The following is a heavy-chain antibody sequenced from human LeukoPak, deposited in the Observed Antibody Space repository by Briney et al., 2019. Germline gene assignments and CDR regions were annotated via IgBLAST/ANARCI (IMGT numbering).Heavy chain of an antibody. Sequence: PSETLSLTCTVSGGSISGYYWSWIRQPPGKGLEWIGYIYYSGSTNYNPSLKSRVTISVDTSKNQFSLKLSSVTAADTAVYYCARRAVAGSFDYWGQGTLVTVSS. CDR3: ARRAVAGSFDY. J-gene: IGHJ4*02. CDR1: GGSISGYY. V-gene: IGHV4-59*08. CDR2: IYYSGST. D-gene: IGHD6-19*01.